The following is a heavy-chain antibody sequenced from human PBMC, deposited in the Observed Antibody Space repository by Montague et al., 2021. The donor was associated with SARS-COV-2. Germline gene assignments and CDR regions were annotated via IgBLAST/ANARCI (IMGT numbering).Heavy chain of an antibody. CDR2: NYYSGSX. V-gene: IGHV4-31*03. D-gene: IGHD6-13*01. CDR1: GGSISCGGYT. CDR3: ASEPLVGQLVSIYYCGMDV. J-gene: IGHJ6*02. Sequence: TLSLTCTLSGGSISCGGYTWSWMCPHQGKGLEWIGYNYYSGSXYSTPSLQRRVTISVDTSQNQFSLKLSSVTAAATAVYYCASEPLVGQLVSIYYCGMDVWGQGTTVTVSS.